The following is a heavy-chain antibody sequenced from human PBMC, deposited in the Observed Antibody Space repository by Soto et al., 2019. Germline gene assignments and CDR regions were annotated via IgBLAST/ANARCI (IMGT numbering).Heavy chain of an antibody. CDR3: ARVLLDYDFWGVYYMDV. CDR2: ISSSSSTI. CDR1: GFTFSSYS. Sequence: GGSLRLSCAASGFTFSSYSMNWVRQAPGKGLEWVSYISSSSSTIYYADSVKGRFTISRDNAKNSLYLKMNSLRAEDTAVYYCARVLLDYDFWGVYYMDVWGKGTTVTVSS. J-gene: IGHJ6*03. D-gene: IGHD3-3*01. V-gene: IGHV3-48*01.